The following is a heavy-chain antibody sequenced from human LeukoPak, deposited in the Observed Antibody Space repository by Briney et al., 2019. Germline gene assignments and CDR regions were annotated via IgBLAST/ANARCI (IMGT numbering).Heavy chain of an antibody. CDR2: IYYSGST. J-gene: IGHJ5*02. Sequence: SETLSLTCTVSGGSISSSSYYWGWIRQPPGKGLEWIVSIYYSGSTYYNPSLKSRVTISVDTSKNQFSLKLSSVTAADTAVYYCARDLPVRGGRNPNWFDPWGQGTLVTVSS. CDR1: GGSISSSSYY. CDR3: ARDLPVRGGRNPNWFDP. V-gene: IGHV4-39*07. D-gene: IGHD3-10*01.